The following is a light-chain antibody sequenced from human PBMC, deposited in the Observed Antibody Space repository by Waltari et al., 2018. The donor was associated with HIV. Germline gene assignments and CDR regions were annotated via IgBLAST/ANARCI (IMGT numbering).Light chain of an antibody. V-gene: IGKV1-5*03. CDR1: QRISNW. CDR2: TAS. J-gene: IGKJ1*01. Sequence: DIQLTHSPSTLSASVGARVTITCRASQRISNWLAWYQQKPGKAPKLLSYTASSLESGVPSRFSGSGAGTEDTLTISSLQTDDVAAYYCEEYSGYFRTFGQGTKVEIK. CDR3: EEYSGYFRT.